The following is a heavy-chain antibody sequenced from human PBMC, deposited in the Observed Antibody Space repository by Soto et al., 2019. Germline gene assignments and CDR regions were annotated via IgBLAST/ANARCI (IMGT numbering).Heavy chain of an antibody. CDR2: IKEDGSQY. V-gene: IGHV3-7*04. Sequence: EMQLVDSGGGLVQPGDSLRLSCAASGFSFSNYWMAWVRQAPGKGLEWVANIKEDGSQYTYADSVRGRFTISRDNAKNSLYLQMNSVRVEGTAVYYWARETHYYAAWGQGTLVTVSS. CDR3: ARETHYYAA. D-gene: IGHD3-10*01. CDR1: GFSFSNYW. J-gene: IGHJ4*02.